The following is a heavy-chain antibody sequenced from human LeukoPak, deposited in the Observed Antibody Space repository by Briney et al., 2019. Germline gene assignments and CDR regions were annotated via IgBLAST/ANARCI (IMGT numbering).Heavy chain of an antibody. CDR1: GGSISSSNW. J-gene: IGHJ3*02. D-gene: IGHD3-10*01. CDR3: ARDRGEYYGSGSYYNDDAFDI. Sequence: SETLSLTCAVSGGSISSSNWWSWVRQPPGKGLEWIGEIYHSGSTNYNPSLKSRVTISVDKSKNQFSLKLGSVTAADTAVYYCARDRGEYYGSGSYYNDDAFDIWGQGTMVTVSS. V-gene: IGHV4-4*02. CDR2: IYHSGST.